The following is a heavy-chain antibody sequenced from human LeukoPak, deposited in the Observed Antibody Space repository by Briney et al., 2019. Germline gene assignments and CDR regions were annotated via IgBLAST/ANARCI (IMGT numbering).Heavy chain of an antibody. V-gene: IGHV1-2*02. D-gene: IGHD2-15*01. CDR2: IHPNSGGT. CDR1: GYTFTAYY. CDR3: ARGDIYWDY. Sequence: ASVKVSCKASGYTFTAYYVHWVRQAPGQGLEWVGWIHPNSGGTKYAQNFQGRVTMTRDTSSSTAYMELSSLRSDDTAVYYCARGDIYWDYWGQGTQVTVSS. J-gene: IGHJ4*02.